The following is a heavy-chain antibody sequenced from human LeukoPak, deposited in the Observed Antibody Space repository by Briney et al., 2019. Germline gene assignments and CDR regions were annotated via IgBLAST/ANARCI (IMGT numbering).Heavy chain of an antibody. D-gene: IGHD6-13*01. J-gene: IGHJ6*03. Sequence: GSLRLSYAASGFTFSSYSMNWIRQPPGKGLEWIGEINHSGSTNYNPSLKSRVTISVDTSKNQFSLKLSSVTAADTAVYYCARRIADSYYYYYYMDVWGKGTTVTISS. V-gene: IGHV4-34*01. CDR1: GFTFSSYS. CDR2: INHSGST. CDR3: ARRIADSYYYYYYMDV.